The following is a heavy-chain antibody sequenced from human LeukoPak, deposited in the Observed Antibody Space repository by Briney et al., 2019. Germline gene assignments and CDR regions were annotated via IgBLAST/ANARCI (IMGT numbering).Heavy chain of an antibody. D-gene: IGHD1-1*01. Sequence: ASVKVSCKASGYTFTGYYMHWVRQAPGQGLEWMGWINPNSGGTNYAQKFQGRVTMTRDTSISTAYMELRRLRSDDTAVYYCARENWNDGSVDYWGQGTLVTVPS. CDR2: INPNSGGT. J-gene: IGHJ4*02. CDR3: ARENWNDGSVDY. CDR1: GYTFTGYY. V-gene: IGHV1-2*02.